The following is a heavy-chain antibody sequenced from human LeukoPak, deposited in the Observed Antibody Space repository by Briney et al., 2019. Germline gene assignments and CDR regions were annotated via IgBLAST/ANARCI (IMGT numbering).Heavy chain of an antibody. CDR3: ARGGTNYYYMDV. V-gene: IGHV3-23*01. J-gene: IGHJ6*03. CDR1: GFTFNSYA. CDR2: LSGSGDRT. Sequence: PGGSLRLSCAASGFTFNSYAMSWVRQVPGKGLEWVSALSGSGDRTFYVDSVKGRFTVSRDNSKNTLYLQMDSLRVDDTALYYCARGGTNYYYMDVWGNGTTVTVSS.